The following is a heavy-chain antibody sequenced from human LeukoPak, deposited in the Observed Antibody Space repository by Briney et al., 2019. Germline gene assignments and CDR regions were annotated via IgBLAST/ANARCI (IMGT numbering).Heavy chain of an antibody. CDR2: IKQDGSEK. J-gene: IGHJ4*02. Sequence: PGGSLRLSCAASGFTFSSYWMSWVRQAPGKGLEWVANIKQDGSEKYYVDSVKGRFTISRDNAKNSLYLQMNSLRAEDTAVYYCATCKSSWYDAFDYWGQGTLVTVSS. V-gene: IGHV3-7*01. CDR3: ATCKSSWYDAFDY. D-gene: IGHD2-2*01. CDR1: GFTFSSYW.